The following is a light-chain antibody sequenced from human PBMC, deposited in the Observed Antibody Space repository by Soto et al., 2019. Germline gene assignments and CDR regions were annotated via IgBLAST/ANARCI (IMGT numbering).Light chain of an antibody. Sequence: EIVLTQSPATLSLSPGERATLSCRASQSVSSYLAWYQQKPGQAPRLLIYDASNRATGIPARFSGSGSGTDFTLTSSSLEPEDFAIYYWQQRSNWPSVTFGGGTKVEIK. CDR2: DAS. CDR3: QQRSNWPSVT. J-gene: IGKJ4*01. CDR1: QSVSSY. V-gene: IGKV3-11*01.